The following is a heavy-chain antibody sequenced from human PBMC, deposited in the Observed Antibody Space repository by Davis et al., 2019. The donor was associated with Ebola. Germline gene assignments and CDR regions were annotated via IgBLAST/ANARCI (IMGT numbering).Heavy chain of an antibody. J-gene: IGHJ4*02. CDR3: ATKYA. V-gene: IGHV3-30*04. CDR2: ISYDGSNK. CDR1: GYTFTSYA. D-gene: IGHD2-8*01. Sequence: SCKASGYTFTSYAMHWVRQAPGKGLDWMAVISYDGSNKYYADSVKGRFTISRDNSKNTLYLQMNSLRAEDTAVYYCATKYAWGQGTLVTVSS.